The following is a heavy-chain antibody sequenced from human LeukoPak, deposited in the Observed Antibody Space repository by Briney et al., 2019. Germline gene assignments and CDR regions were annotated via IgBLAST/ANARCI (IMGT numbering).Heavy chain of an antibody. D-gene: IGHD2-15*01. CDR3: ARDRVQYCSGGSCYSSDY. CDR1: GFTFSSYW. CDR2: INSDGSST. V-gene: IGHV3-74*01. Sequence: PGGSLRLSCAASGFTFSSYWMPWVRQAPGKGLVWVSRINSDGSSTSYADSVKGRFTISRDNAKNTLYLQMNSLRAEDTAVYYCARDRVQYCSGGSCYSSDYWGQGTLVTVSS. J-gene: IGHJ4*02.